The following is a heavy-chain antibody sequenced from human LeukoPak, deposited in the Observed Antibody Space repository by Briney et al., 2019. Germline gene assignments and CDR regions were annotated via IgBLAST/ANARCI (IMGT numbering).Heavy chain of an antibody. D-gene: IGHD2-15*01. Sequence: ASVKVSCTASGGTFSSYAISWVRQAPGQGLEWMGWISAYNGNTNYAQKLQGRVTMTTDTSTSTAYMELRSLRSDDTAVYYCAISPCSGGSCYFDYWGQGTLVTVSS. CDR2: ISAYNGNT. J-gene: IGHJ4*02. V-gene: IGHV1-18*01. CDR3: AISPCSGGSCYFDY. CDR1: GGTFSSYA.